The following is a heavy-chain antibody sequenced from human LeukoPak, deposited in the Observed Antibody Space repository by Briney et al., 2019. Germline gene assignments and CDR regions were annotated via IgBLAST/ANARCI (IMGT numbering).Heavy chain of an antibody. V-gene: IGHV1-69*04. CDR3: ARDLPNELTVVPADNWFDP. J-gene: IGHJ5*02. CDR1: GGTFIIYA. CDR2: IIPIFGIA. Sequence: SVTVSFKASGGTFIIYAISWVRQAPGQGLEWMGRIIPIFGIANYAQKLQGRVTITADKSTSTAYMELSSLRSEDTAVYYCARDLPNELTVVPADNWFDPWGQGTLVTVSS. D-gene: IGHD2-2*01.